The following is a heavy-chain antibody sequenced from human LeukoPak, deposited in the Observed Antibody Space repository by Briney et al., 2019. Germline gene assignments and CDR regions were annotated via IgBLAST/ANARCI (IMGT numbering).Heavy chain of an antibody. Sequence: GGSLRLSCAASGFTFSSFWMIWVRQAPGKGLEWVANIKEDGSVKNYVDSVKGRFTISRDNAKNSLFLQINSLRAEDTAVYYCARERYGNYNWGQGTLVTVSS. J-gene: IGHJ4*02. D-gene: IGHD4-11*01. CDR3: ARERYGNYN. CDR1: GFTFSSFW. V-gene: IGHV3-7*03. CDR2: IKEDGSVK.